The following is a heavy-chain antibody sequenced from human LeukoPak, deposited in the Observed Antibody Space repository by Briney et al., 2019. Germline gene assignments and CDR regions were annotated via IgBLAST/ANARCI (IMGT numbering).Heavy chain of an antibody. J-gene: IGHJ6*02. Sequence: SETLPLTCAVYGGSFSGYYWSWIRQPPGKGLEWIGEINHSGSTNYNPSLKSRVTISVDTSKNQFSLKLSSVTAADTAVYYCARATMVRGRHGYYYYGMDVWGQGTTVTVSS. CDR1: GGSFSGYY. V-gene: IGHV4-34*01. CDR3: ARATMVRGRHGYYYYGMDV. CDR2: INHSGST. D-gene: IGHD3-10*01.